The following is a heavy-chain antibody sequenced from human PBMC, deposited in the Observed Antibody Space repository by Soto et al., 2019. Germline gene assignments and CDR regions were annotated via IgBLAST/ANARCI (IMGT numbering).Heavy chain of an antibody. Sequence: QVQLVQSGAEVKKPGASVKVSCKASGYTFTSYGISWVRQAPGQGLEWMGWISAYNGNTNYAQKLQGRVTMTTDTSTSTAYMELRGLRSDDTAVYYCARDPRYYDFWSGYPRYYGMDVWGQGTTVTVSS. D-gene: IGHD3-3*01. V-gene: IGHV1-18*04. CDR1: GYTFTSYG. CDR2: ISAYNGNT. CDR3: ARDPRYYDFWSGYPRYYGMDV. J-gene: IGHJ6*02.